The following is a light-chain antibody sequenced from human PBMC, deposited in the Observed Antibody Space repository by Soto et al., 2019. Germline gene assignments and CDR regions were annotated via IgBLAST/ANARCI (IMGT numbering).Light chain of an antibody. CDR1: SSDVGAYDY. CDR3: SSYTSSSTDV. CDR2: DVT. Sequence: QSVLTQPASVSGSPGPSIAIACTGTSSDVGAYDYVSWYQQHPGKASKVMIYDVTNRPSGVSNRFSGSKSGNTASLTISGLQAEDEADYYCSSYTSSSTDVFGTGTKVTVL. J-gene: IGLJ1*01. V-gene: IGLV2-14*01.